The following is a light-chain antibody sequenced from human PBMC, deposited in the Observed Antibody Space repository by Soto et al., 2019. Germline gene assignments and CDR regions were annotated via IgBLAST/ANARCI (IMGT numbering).Light chain of an antibody. J-gene: IGKJ1*01. CDR3: QQLNSYPWT. CDR2: AAS. CDR1: HGIGSW. V-gene: IGKV1-12*01. Sequence: DIQITHSPSSVSSAVLYIFHITCLASHGIGSWLSLYQQKPGKAPKVLIYAASSLRSGVPSRFSGSASGTEFTLTISSLQPEDFATYYCQQLNSYPWTFGQGTKVDIK.